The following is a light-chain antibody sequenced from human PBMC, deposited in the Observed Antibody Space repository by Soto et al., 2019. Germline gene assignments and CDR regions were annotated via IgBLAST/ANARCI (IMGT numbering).Light chain of an antibody. CDR1: QSVSSY. Sequence: EIVLTQSPATLSLSPGERATLSCRASQSVSSYLAWYQQKPGQAPRLLIYDASNRATGIPARFSGSGSGTAFTLTISSLEPEDFAVYYCQQRSDWPSLTFGGGTKVEIQ. CDR2: DAS. J-gene: IGKJ4*01. V-gene: IGKV3-11*01. CDR3: QQRSDWPSLT.